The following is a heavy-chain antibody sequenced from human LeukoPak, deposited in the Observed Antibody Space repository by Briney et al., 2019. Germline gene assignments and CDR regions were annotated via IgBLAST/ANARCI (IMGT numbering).Heavy chain of an antibody. D-gene: IGHD6-19*01. CDR3: ARCSSGIGWIYGMDV. J-gene: IGHJ6*02. CDR2: ISSSSSYI. CDR1: GFTFSSYR. V-gene: IGHV3-21*01. Sequence: GGSLRLSCAASGFTFSSYRMTWVRQAPGKGLEWVSSISSSSSYIYYADSVKGRFTISRDNAKNSLYLQMNSLRAEDTAVYYCARCSSGIGWIYGMDVWGQGTTVTVSS.